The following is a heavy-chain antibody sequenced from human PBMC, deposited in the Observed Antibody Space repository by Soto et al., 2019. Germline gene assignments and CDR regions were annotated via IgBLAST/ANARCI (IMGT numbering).Heavy chain of an antibody. Sequence: PGVSLRLSCAASGFTFSSYAMHWVRQAPGKGLEWVAVISYDGSNKYYADSVKGRFTISRDNSKNTLYLQMNSLRAEDTAVYYCARDRSSYFDYWGQGTLVTVSS. J-gene: IGHJ4*02. CDR2: ISYDGSNK. V-gene: IGHV3-30-3*01. D-gene: IGHD3-16*02. CDR1: GFTFSSYA. CDR3: ARDRSSYFDY.